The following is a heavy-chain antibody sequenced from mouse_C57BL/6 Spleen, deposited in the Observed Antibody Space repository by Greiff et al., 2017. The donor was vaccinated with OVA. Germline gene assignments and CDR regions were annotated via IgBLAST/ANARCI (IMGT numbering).Heavy chain of an antibody. Sequence: VKLQQPGAELVMPGASVKLSCKASGYTFTSYWMHWVKQRPGQGLEWIGEIDPSDSYTNYNQKFKGKSTLTVDKSSSTAYMQLSSLTSEDSAVYYCARRSSYYYAMDYWGQGTSVTVSS. D-gene: IGHD1-3*01. V-gene: IGHV1-69*01. CDR2: IDPSDSYT. J-gene: IGHJ4*01. CDR1: GYTFTSYW. CDR3: ARRSSYYYAMDY.